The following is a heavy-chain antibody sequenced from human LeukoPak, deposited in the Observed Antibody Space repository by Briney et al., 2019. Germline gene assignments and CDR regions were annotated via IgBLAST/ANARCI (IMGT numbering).Heavy chain of an antibody. CDR3: ATIRGSIQLWPN. V-gene: IGHV3-7*01. Sequence: GGSLRLSCAASGFTFSNAWMSWVRQAPGKGLEWVATIKQDGSDKYYVDSVKGRFTISRDNAKNSLFLQMNSLRAEDTAVFYCATIRGSIQLWPNWGQGTLVTVSS. CDR2: IKQDGSDK. CDR1: GFTFSNAW. J-gene: IGHJ4*02. D-gene: IGHD5-18*01.